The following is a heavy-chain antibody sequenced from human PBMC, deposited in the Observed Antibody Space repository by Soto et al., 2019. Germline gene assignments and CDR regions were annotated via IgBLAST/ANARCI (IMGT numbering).Heavy chain of an antibody. CDR3: ARDLSPYSDYYDESTSETWFDP. V-gene: IGHV3-11*01. J-gene: IGHJ5*02. CDR2: ISKSGSII. CDR1: GFTFSDYY. D-gene: IGHD3-16*01. Sequence: QVQLVASGGGLVQPGGSLRLSCAASGFTFSDYYMSWLRQPPGKGLEWVSYISKSGSIIHFADSVKGRFAISRDNPKNTLYLQMSSLRAEDTALYYCARDLSPYSDYYDESTSETWFDPWGQGTLVTVSS.